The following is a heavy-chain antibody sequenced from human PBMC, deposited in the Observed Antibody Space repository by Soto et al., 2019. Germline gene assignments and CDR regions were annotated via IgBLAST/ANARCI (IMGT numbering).Heavy chain of an antibody. CDR3: ARRLSLRAFDP. CDR1: GFSLSTSGVG. CDR2: IYWDDDK. Sequence: QITLKESGPTLVKPTQTLTLTCTFSGFSLSTSGVGVGWVRQPPGKALEWLALIYWDDDKRYSPSLKSRLTSTKDTSKNQVVLTMTNMDPVDTATYYCARRLSLRAFDPWGQGTLLTVSS. V-gene: IGHV2-5*02. J-gene: IGHJ5*02.